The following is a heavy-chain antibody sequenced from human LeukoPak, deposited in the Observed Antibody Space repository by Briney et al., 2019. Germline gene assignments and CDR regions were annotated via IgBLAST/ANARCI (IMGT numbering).Heavy chain of an antibody. CDR1: GFTFSSYW. J-gene: IGHJ4*02. D-gene: IGHD5-24*01. Sequence: GGSLRLSCEASGFTFSSYWMSWVRLAPGKGLERVANIKEDGTETYYVDSVKGRFTISRDNAKNSLYLQMNSLRVEDTAVYYCAKEGRSLQTYWGQGTLVTVSS. V-gene: IGHV3-7*03. CDR3: AKEGRSLQTY. CDR2: IKEDGTET.